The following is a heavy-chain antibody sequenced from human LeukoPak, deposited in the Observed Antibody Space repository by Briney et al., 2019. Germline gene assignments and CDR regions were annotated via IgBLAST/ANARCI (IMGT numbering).Heavy chain of an antibody. CDR1: GYSISSGYY. Sequence: PSETLSLTCTVSGYSISSGYYWGWIRQPPGKGLEWVSGINWNGGSTGYADSVKGRFTISRDNSKNTLYLQMNSLRAEDTAVYYCAKDARRTFGLSSGLYRGSYYFDYWGQGTLVTVSS. CDR2: INWNGGST. CDR3: AKDARRTFGLSSGLYRGSYYFDY. V-gene: IGHV3-20*04. J-gene: IGHJ4*02. D-gene: IGHD6-19*01.